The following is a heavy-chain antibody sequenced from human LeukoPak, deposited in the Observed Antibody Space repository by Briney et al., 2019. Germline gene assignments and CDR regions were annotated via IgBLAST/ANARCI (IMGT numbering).Heavy chain of an antibody. CDR3: ARDPYSGNYGNDYYYYMDV. J-gene: IGHJ6*03. CDR1: GFTFSSYW. Sequence: GGSLRLSCAASGFTFSSYWMHWVRQAPGKGLVWVSRINSDGSSTSYADSVKGRFTTSRDNAKNSLYLQMDSLGPEDTAVYYCARDPYSGNYGNDYYYYMDVWGKGTTVTVSS. CDR2: INSDGSST. D-gene: IGHD1-26*01. V-gene: IGHV3-74*01.